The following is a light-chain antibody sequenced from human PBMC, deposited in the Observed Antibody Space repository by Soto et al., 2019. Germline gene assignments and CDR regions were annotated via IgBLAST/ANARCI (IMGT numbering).Light chain of an antibody. Sequence: DIQMTQSPSTLSASVGERVTITCRASQTISSWLAWYQQKPGIAPKLLIYDASTLKSGVPSRFSGSGSDTEFTLTISSLQPDDFATYYCQQYKSYSNSFDQGTKLEIK. CDR1: QTISSW. CDR2: DAS. CDR3: QQYKSYSNS. V-gene: IGKV1-5*01. J-gene: IGKJ2*03.